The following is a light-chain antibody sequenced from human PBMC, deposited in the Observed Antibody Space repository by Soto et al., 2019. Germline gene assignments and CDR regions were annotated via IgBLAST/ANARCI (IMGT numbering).Light chain of an antibody. CDR1: QSVSSN. J-gene: IGKJ4*01. CDR2: GAS. Sequence: EIVMTQSPATLSVSPGERATLSCRASQSVSSNLAWYQQKPGQAPRLLIYGASTRATGIPARFSGSGSGTEFTLTISSMQSEDFAVYYCQQYNTWLTFGGGNKVEIK. CDR3: QQYNTWLT. V-gene: IGKV3-15*01.